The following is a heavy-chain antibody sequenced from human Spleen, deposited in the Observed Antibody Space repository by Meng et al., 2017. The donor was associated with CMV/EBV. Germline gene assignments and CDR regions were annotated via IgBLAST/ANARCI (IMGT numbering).Heavy chain of an antibody. Sequence: GGSLRLSCAASGFIFGSYGMHWVRQAPGKGLEWVAVIWYDGSNKYYVDSVKGRFTISRDNAKNSLYLQMNSLRAEDTAVYYCARDLLVSSSWKFLGWGQGTLVTVSS. D-gene: IGHD6-13*01. CDR3: ARDLLVSSSWKFLG. V-gene: IGHV3-33*01. CDR2: IWYDGSNK. CDR1: GFIFGSYG. J-gene: IGHJ4*02.